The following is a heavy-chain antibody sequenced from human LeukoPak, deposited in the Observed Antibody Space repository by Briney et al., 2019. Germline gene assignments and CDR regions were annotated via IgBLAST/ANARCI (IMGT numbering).Heavy chain of an antibody. CDR1: GGSISCYY. V-gene: IGHV4-59*08. Sequence: PSETLSLTCTVSGGSISCYYWSWIRQPPEKGLEWIGYINYSGSTNYNPSLKLRVTMSRDMSKNQFPLKLSSVAAADTAIYYCAIQIGEVLVISDLAFDIWGQGTMVTVPP. D-gene: IGHD3-22*01. CDR2: INYSGST. J-gene: IGHJ3*02. CDR3: AIQIGEVLVISDLAFDI.